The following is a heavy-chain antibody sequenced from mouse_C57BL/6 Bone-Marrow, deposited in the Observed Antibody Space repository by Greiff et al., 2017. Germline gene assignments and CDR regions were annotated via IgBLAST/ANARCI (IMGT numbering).Heavy chain of an antibody. CDR1: GFTFSDYG. V-gene: IGHV5-17*01. D-gene: IGHD2-4*01. CDR2: ISSGSSTI. J-gene: IGHJ3*01. Sequence: EVQLVESGGGLVKPGGSLKLSCAASGFTFSDYGMHWVRQAPEKGLEWVAYISSGSSTIYYADTVKGRFTISRDNAKNTLFLQMTSLRSEDTAMYYCAKGRSYYDYDGAWFAYWGQGTLVTVSA. CDR3: AKGRSYYDYDGAWFAY.